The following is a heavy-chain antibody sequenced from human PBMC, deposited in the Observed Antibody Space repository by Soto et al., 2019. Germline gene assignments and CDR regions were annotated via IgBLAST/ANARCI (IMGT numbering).Heavy chain of an antibody. D-gene: IGHD3-10*01. CDR2: IYYSGST. Sequence: PSETLSLTCTVSGGSISSYYWSWIRQPPGKGLEWIGYIYYSGSTNYNPSLKSRVTISVDTSKNQFSLKLSSVTAADTAVYYCAGGPSYYYGSGRGWFDPWGQGTLVTISS. V-gene: IGHV4-59*01. CDR3: AGGPSYYYGSGRGWFDP. CDR1: GGSISSYY. J-gene: IGHJ5*02.